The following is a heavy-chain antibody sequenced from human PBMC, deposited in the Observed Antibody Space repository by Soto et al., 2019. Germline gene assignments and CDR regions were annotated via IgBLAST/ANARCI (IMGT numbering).Heavy chain of an antibody. Sequence: QAQLVESGGGVVQPGRSLRLSCAASGFAFSRYGMHWVRQAPGTGLAWVAVISYDGSLQHYADSVKGRFTISRDNSKNMVLLQMSSLRAEDTAVYYCVSDRGYGHASVPYSWGQRTLVSVSS. V-gene: IGHV3-30*03. J-gene: IGHJ4*02. CDR2: ISYDGSLQ. D-gene: IGHD5-18*01. CDR1: GFAFSRYG. CDR3: VSDRGYGHASVPYS.